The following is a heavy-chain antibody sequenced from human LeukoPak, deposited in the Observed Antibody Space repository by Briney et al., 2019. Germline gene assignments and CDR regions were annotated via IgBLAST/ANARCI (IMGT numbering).Heavy chain of an antibody. J-gene: IGHJ4*02. CDR3: ARLGSYSSSAPFDY. Sequence: SETLSLTCTVSGGSISSSSYYWGWIRQPPGRGLEWIGSIYYSGSTYYNPSLKSRVTISVDTSKNQFSLKLSSVTAADTAVYYCARLGSYSSSAPFDYWGQGTLVTVSS. V-gene: IGHV4-39*01. CDR1: GGSISSSSYY. CDR2: IYYSGST. D-gene: IGHD6-13*01.